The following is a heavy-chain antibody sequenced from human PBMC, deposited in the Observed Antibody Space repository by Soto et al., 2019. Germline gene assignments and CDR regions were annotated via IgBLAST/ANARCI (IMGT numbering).Heavy chain of an antibody. CDR2: ISSSSSYI. J-gene: IGHJ3*02. D-gene: IGHD2-15*01. Sequence: EVQLVESGGGLVKPGGSLRLSCAASGFTFSSYSMNWVRQAPGKGLEWVSSISSSSSYIYYADSVKGRFTISRDNAKNSLYLQMNSLRAEDTAVYYCARYGGVVAATDDAVDIWGQGTMVTVSS. V-gene: IGHV3-21*01. CDR3: ARYGGVVAATDDAVDI. CDR1: GFTFSSYS.